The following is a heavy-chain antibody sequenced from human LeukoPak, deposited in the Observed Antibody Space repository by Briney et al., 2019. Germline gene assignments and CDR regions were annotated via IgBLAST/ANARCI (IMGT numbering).Heavy chain of an antibody. CDR3: ARDAAWYSSSWYGNTFDY. J-gene: IGHJ4*02. CDR2: IKQEGSEK. Sequence: GGSLRLSCAASGFTFNNYWMNWVRQAPGKGLEWVAHIKQEGSEKYYVDSVKGRFTISRDNARNSLYLQMNSLRAEDTAVYYCARDAAWYSSSWYGNTFDYWGQGTLVTVSS. D-gene: IGHD6-13*01. V-gene: IGHV3-7*01. CDR1: GFTFNNYW.